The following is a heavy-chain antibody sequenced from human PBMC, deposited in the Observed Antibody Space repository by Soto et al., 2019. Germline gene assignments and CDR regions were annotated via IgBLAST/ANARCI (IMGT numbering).Heavy chain of an antibody. CDR3: ARGVPGHDYGDKRYYYYYSYMDV. V-gene: IGHV1-18*01. J-gene: IGHJ6*03. D-gene: IGHD4-17*01. CDR1: GYTFTSYG. Sequence: ASVKVSCKASGYTFTSYGISWVRQAPGQGLEWMGWISAYNGNTNYAQKLQGRVTMTTDTSTSTAYMGPSGLRSDDTAVYYCARGVPGHDYGDKRYYYYYSYMDVWGKGTTVTVSS. CDR2: ISAYNGNT.